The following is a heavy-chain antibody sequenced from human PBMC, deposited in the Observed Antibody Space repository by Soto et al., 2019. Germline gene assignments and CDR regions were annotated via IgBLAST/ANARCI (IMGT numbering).Heavy chain of an antibody. CDR2: ISYDGSEK. CDR1: GFTFSSYV. CDR3: ARESDGGRLRAHYYYYGMDV. D-gene: IGHD2-15*01. Sequence: QVQLVESGGGVVQAGRSLRLSCAASGFTFSSYVIHWVRQAPGKGLEWVAVISYDGSEKYHADSVKGRVTISRDKSKNTLYLQMNSLRPEDTAVYNCARESDGGRLRAHYYYYGMDVWGQGTTVTVSS. J-gene: IGHJ6*02. V-gene: IGHV3-30-3*01.